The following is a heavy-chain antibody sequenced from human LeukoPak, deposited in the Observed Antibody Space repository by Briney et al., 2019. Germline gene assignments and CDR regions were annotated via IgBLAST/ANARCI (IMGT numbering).Heavy chain of an antibody. D-gene: IGHD1-26*01. J-gene: IGHJ4*02. V-gene: IGHV4-4*02. CDR2: VSLAGRT. Sequence: PSGTPSLTCDVSGGSISNTNWWSWVRQPPGQGLEWIGEVSLAGRTNYNPSLNGRVTMSLDESSNQLSLKLTSVTAADTAIYYCSRESGAFCPFGYWGQGTLVIVPS. CDR3: SRESGAFCPFGY. CDR1: GGSISNTNW.